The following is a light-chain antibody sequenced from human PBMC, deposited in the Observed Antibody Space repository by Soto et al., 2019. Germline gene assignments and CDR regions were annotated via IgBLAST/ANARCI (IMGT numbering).Light chain of an antibody. CDR3: CSYAGSSTLV. V-gene: IGLV2-23*01. CDR2: AGN. CDR1: SSDVGCYNL. Sequence: QSALTQPASVSGSPGQSITISCTGTSSDVGCYNLVSWYQQQPDKAPKLMIFAGNLRPSGVSNRYSGAKFGNTASLTISGLQAEDEGDYYCCSYAGSSTLVFGTGTKLTVL. J-gene: IGLJ1*01.